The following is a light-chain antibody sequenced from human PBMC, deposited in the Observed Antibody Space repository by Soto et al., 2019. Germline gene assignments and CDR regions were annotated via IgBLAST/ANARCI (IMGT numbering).Light chain of an antibody. Sequence: QSVLTQPPSVSGAPGQRVTISCTGSSSNIGAGYDVHWYQQLPGTAPKVLSYDNNNRPSGVPDRFSGSKSGTSASLAITGLQAEDEADYYCHSYDVSLSGPVFGGGTKVTVL. CDR3: HSYDVSLSGPV. CDR1: SSNIGAGYD. V-gene: IGLV1-40*01. CDR2: DNN. J-gene: IGLJ2*01.